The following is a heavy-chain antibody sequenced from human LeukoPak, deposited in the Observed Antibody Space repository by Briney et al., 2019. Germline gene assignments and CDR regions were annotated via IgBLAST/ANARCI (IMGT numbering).Heavy chain of an antibody. D-gene: IGHD5-12*01. Sequence: SSETLTLTCTVSGDSISSSSYYWGWIRQPPGKGLEWIGSISYSGSTYYNPSLKSRVTISVDTSKNQFSLKLSSVTAADTAVYYCARRGGYSGYGPFDYWGQGTLVTVSS. J-gene: IGHJ4*02. CDR1: GDSISSSSYY. V-gene: IGHV4-39*01. CDR2: ISYSGST. CDR3: ARRGGYSGYGPFDY.